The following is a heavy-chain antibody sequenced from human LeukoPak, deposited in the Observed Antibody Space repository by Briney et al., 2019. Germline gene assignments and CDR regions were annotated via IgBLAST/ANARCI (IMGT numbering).Heavy chain of an antibody. CDR3: ARAEDGCSSTSCYARGYYYGMDV. J-gene: IGHJ6*02. V-gene: IGHV4-4*02. CDR1: GGSISSNKW. D-gene: IGHD2-2*01. CDR2: IYLSGTT. Sequence: SGTLSLTCTVSGGSISSNKWWSWVRQPPGKGLEWIGEIYLSGTTNYSPSLKSRVTMSVDTSKNQFSLKLSSVTAADTAVYYCARAEDGCSSTSCYARGYYYGMDVWGQGTTVTVSS.